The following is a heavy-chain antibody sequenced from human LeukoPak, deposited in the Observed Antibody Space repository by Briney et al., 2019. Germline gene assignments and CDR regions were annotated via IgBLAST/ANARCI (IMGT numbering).Heavy chain of an antibody. CDR1: GFTFDDYG. D-gene: IGHD2-2*01. CDR3: ASWAGVADQYYFDY. Sequence: GGSLRLSCAASGFTFDDYGMSWVRQAPGKGLEWVSGINWNGGSTGYADSVKGRFTISRDNAKNSLYLQMNSLRAEDTALYYCASWAGVADQYYFDYWGQGTLVTVSS. V-gene: IGHV3-20*04. J-gene: IGHJ4*02. CDR2: INWNGGST.